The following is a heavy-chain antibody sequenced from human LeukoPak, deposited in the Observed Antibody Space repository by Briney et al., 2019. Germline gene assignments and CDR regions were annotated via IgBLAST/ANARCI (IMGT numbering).Heavy chain of an antibody. D-gene: IGHD6-13*01. Sequence: GASVKVSCKASGYTFTSYAMHWVRHAPGQRLEWMGWINAGNGNTKYSQKFQGRVTISRDTSARTAYMELSSLRSEDTAVYYCARVGYSSRQYYYYYMNVWGKGTTVTVSS. CDR3: ARVGYSSRQYYYYYMNV. CDR1: GYTFTSYA. J-gene: IGHJ6*03. CDR2: INAGNGNT. V-gene: IGHV1-3*01.